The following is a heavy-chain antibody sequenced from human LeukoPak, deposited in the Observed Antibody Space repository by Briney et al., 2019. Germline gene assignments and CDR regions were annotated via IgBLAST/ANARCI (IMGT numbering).Heavy chain of an antibody. D-gene: IGHD4-17*01. CDR1: GFTFSSSG. CDR3: AKVTVSWYGDYGRGYFDL. J-gene: IGHJ2*01. CDR2: ITYSGGST. Sequence: PGGSLRLSCAASGFTFSSSGMSWVRQAPGKGLEWVSSITYSGGSTYYADSVKGRFTISRDNSRNTLYLQMNSLRAEDTAVYYCAKVTVSWYGDYGRGYFDLWGRGTLVTVSS. V-gene: IGHV3-23*01.